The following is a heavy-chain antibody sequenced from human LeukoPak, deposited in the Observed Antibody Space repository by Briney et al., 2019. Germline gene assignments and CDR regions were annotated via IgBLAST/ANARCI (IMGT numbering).Heavy chain of an antibody. Sequence: GGSLRLSCAASGLTFDDYAMHWVRQAPGKGLEWVSGISYNSDTIAYADSVKGRFTISRDNAKNSLYLQMNSLRAEDTALYYCSKDYCGGDCYSGWYFDLWGRGTLVTVSS. CDR3: SKDYCGGDCYSGWYFDL. V-gene: IGHV3-9*01. CDR1: GLTFDDYA. J-gene: IGHJ2*01. D-gene: IGHD2-21*02. CDR2: ISYNSDTI.